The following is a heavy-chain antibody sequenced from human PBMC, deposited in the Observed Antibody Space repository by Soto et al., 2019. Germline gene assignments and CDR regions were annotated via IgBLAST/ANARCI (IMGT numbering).Heavy chain of an antibody. CDR2: VYYRGTT. D-gene: IGHD2-21*01. CDR3: ARQKGSVDFDF. J-gene: IGHJ4*02. Sequence: ASETLSLTCNVSGGSMNLYYWSWIRQPPGKGLEWIGYVYYRGTTSYNPSFKSRLTISVDTSRSQFSLKLGSVTAADTAVYYCARQKGSVDFDFWGQGALVTVSS. V-gene: IGHV4-59*08. CDR1: GGSMNLYY.